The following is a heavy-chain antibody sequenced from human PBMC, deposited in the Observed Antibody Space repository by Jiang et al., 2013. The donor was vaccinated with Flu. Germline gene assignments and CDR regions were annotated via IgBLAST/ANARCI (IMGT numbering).Heavy chain of an antibody. V-gene: IGHV1-2*02. CDR3: ARDTGSFDI. J-gene: IGHJ3*02. Sequence: SCKTSGSTFTGYYIQWVRQAPGQGLEWMGWVIPSSGAIHYARKFQGRVTMARDTSISTFYMELSSLSSDDTAVYFCARDTGSFDIWGQGTMVIVSS. CDR2: VIPSSGAI. CDR1: GSTFTGYY. D-gene: IGHD2-15*01.